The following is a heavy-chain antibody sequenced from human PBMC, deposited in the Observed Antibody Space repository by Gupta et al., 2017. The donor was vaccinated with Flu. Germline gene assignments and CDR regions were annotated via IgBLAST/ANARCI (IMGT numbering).Heavy chain of an antibody. CDR3: AKDSREIVVGVDI. CDR1: GFTFSTYA. V-gene: IGHV3-23*01. CDR2: ISGSGGST. J-gene: IGHJ3*02. D-gene: IGHD3-22*01. Sequence: EVQMLESGGGLVQPGGSLRLSCAASGFTFSTYAMSWVRQAPGKGLEWVSAISGSGGSTYYADSVKGRFTISRDNSKNTLYLQMNSLRAEDTAVYYCAKDSREIVVGVDIWGQGTMVTVSS.